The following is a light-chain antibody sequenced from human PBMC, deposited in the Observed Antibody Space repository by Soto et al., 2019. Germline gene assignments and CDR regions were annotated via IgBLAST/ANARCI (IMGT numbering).Light chain of an antibody. V-gene: IGKV1-9*01. J-gene: IGKJ1*01. CDR1: QAVPNN. CDR2: DGS. Sequence: DIPLTQSAPFLSASLRRSAYLXCRASQAVPNNMAWYQQKPGKAPKLLIYDGSTLESGVPSRFSGSVSETLFTLTISSLQPDDFATYYCQHYNSYSEAFGQGTKVAI. CDR3: QHYNSYSEA.